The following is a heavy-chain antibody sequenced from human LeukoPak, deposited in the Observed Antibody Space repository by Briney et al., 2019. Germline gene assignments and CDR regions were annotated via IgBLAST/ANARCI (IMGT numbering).Heavy chain of an antibody. J-gene: IGHJ3*02. V-gene: IGHV3-23*01. CDR1: GFTFSSYA. Sequence: GGSLRLSCAASGFTFSSYAMSWVRQAPGKGLGWVSAISGSGGSTYYADSVKGRFTISRDNSKNTLYLQMNSLRAEDTAVYYCARLLRSSETGWRRAFDIWGQGTTVTVSS. CDR3: ARLLRSSETGWRRAFDI. CDR2: ISGSGGST. D-gene: IGHD1-26*01.